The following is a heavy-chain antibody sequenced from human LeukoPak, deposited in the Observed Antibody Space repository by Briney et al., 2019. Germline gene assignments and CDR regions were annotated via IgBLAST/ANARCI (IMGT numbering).Heavy chain of an antibody. Sequence: GESLKISCKASGYSFTTYWIGWVRQMPEKGLEWMGIIYLIDSDTRYSQYFQGQVTISADKSISTAYLRWSSLKASDTAMYYCARRRVTGTRCFRERLYDAFDIWGQGTMVTVSS. J-gene: IGHJ3*02. CDR3: ARRRVTGTRCFRERLYDAFDI. D-gene: IGHD6-19*01. CDR2: IYLIDSDT. CDR1: GYSFTTYW. V-gene: IGHV5-51*01.